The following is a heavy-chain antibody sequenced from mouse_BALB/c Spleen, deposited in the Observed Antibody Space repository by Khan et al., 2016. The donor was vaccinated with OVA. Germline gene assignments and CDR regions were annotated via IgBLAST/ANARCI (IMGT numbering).Heavy chain of an antibody. Sequence: QVQLKQSGAEPMKPGASVKISCKPTGYTFSSYWIEWVKQRPGHGLEWIGEILPGSNSTNYNERFQGKATITADTSSNTAYMQLSSLTSEDSAIYYGARGNYYGSTSWFGYWGQGTLVTVSA. CDR3: ARGNYYGSTSWFGY. V-gene: IGHV1-9*01. D-gene: IGHD1-1*01. CDR2: ILPGSNST. J-gene: IGHJ3*01. CDR1: GYTFSSYW.